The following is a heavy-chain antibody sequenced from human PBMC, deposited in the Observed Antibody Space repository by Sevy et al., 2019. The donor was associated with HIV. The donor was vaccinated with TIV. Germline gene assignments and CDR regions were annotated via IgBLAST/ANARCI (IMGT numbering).Heavy chain of an antibody. CDR2: INHSGST. CDR1: GGSFSGYY. D-gene: IGHD2-2*01. CDR3: ARAPPVVVVPGAPSWFDP. V-gene: IGHV4-34*01. J-gene: IGHJ5*02. Sequence: SKSLSLTCAVYGGSFSGYYWNWIRQSPGKGLGWIGEINHSGSTHYNPSLKSRVTISVDTSKNQFSLRLNSVTAADTAVYYCARAPPVVVVPGAPSWFDPWGQGTLVTVSS.